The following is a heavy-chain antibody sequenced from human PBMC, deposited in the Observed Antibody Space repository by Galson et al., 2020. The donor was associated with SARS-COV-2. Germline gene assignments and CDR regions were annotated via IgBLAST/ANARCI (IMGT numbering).Heavy chain of an antibody. J-gene: IGHJ4*02. CDR3: ARDGSGYYQFDY. CDR1: GFTFSSYG. CDR2: ISYDGSNK. V-gene: IGHV3-30*03. D-gene: IGHD3-22*01. Sequence: GGSLRLSCAASGFTFSSYGMHWVRQAPGKGLEWVAVISYDGSNKYYADSVKGRFTISRDNSKNTLYLQMNSLRAEDTAVYYCARDGSGYYQFDYWGQGTLVTVSS.